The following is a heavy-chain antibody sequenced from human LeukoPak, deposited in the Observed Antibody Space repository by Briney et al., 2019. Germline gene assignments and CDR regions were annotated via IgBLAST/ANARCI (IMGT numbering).Heavy chain of an antibody. CDR2: ISGSAHKI. J-gene: IGHJ2*01. V-gene: IGHV3-23*01. D-gene: IGHD1-26*01. CDR3: AKDFGGSDYDWYFDL. CDR1: GITFSNYA. Sequence: PGGSLRLSCVASGITFSNYAVSWVRQAPEKGLDWVSVISGSAHKIRYADSVKGRFTISRDNSENIVYLQMNNLRVEDTAIYYCAKDFGGSDYDWYFDLWGRGTVVTVSS.